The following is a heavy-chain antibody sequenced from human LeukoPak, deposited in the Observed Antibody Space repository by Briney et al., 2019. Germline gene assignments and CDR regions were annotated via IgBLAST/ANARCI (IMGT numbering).Heavy chain of an antibody. CDR1: GFTFSSYN. J-gene: IGHJ6*02. D-gene: IGHD3-9*01. Sequence: GGSLRLSCAASGFTFSSYNMHWVRQATGKGLEWVSAIGTAGDTYYPGSVKGRFTISRENAKNSLYLQMNSPRAEDTAVYYCARGRYDILTGYSPFYYYYGMDVWGQGTTVTVSS. CDR2: IGTAGDT. CDR3: ARGRYDILTGYSPFYYYYGMDV. V-gene: IGHV3-13*01.